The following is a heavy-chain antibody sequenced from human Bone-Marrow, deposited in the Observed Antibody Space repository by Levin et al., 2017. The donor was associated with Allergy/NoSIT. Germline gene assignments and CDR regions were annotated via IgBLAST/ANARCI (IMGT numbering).Heavy chain of an antibody. Sequence: ASVKVSCKASGYTFTSYDINWVRQATGQGLEWMGWMNPNSGNTGYAQKFQGRVTMTRNTSISTAYMELSSLRSEDTAVYYCARVSRSKQWLFYYYGMDVWGQGTTVTVSS. V-gene: IGHV1-8*01. CDR3: ARVSRSKQWLFYYYGMDV. J-gene: IGHJ6*02. CDR1: GYTFTSYD. CDR2: MNPNSGNT. D-gene: IGHD6-19*01.